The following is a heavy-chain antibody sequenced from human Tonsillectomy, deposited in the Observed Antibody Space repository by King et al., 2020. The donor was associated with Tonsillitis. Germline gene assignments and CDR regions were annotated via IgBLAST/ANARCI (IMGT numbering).Heavy chain of an antibody. D-gene: IGHD5-18*01. CDR2: ISSSSSTI. V-gene: IGHV3-48*02. Sequence: VQLVQSGGGLVQPGGSLRLSCAVSGFTFSSYSMNWVRQAPGKGLEWVSYISSSSSTIYYADSVKGRFTISRDNAKNSLYLQMNSLRDEDTAVFYCARVGRGYSYGFDYWGQGTLVTVSS. CDR3: ARVGRGYSYGFDY. CDR1: GFTFSSYS. J-gene: IGHJ4*02.